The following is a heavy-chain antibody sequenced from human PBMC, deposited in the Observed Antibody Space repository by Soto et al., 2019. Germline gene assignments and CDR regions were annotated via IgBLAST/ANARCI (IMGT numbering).Heavy chain of an antibody. Sequence: GASVKVSCKASGYTFTNYHINWVRQAPGQGLEWMGFTSPYNGNTNYAQNLQGRVTMTTDRSTSAAYVELRSLRSDDTAVYYCARDTMSSSIGAFDIWGQGTMVTVSS. CDR2: TSPYNGNT. J-gene: IGHJ3*02. CDR3: ARDTMSSSIGAFDI. V-gene: IGHV1-18*01. D-gene: IGHD6-6*01. CDR1: GYTFTNYH.